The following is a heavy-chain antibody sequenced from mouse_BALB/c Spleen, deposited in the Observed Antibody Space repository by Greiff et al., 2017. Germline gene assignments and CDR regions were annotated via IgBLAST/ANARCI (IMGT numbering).Heavy chain of an antibody. D-gene: IGHD2-4*01. J-gene: IGHJ3*01. Sequence: EVKVVESGGGLVQPGGSLRLSCATSGFTFTDYYMSWVRQPPGKALEWLGFIRNKANGYTTEYSASVKGRFTISRDNSQSILYLQMNTLRAEDSATYYCARAGYDYDGAYWGQGTLVTVSA. V-gene: IGHV7-3*02. CDR2: IRNKANGYTT. CDR1: GFTFTDYY. CDR3: ARAGYDYDGAY.